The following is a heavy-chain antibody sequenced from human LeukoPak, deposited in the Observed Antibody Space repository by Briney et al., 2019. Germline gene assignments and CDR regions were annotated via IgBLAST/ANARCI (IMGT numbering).Heavy chain of an antibody. D-gene: IGHD6-19*01. CDR3: ARVSSGWYSSDY. J-gene: IGHJ4*02. Sequence: SETLSLTCTVSGGSISSGGYYWRWVRQHPGKGLEWIGYIYYSGSTYYNPSLKSRVTISVDTSKIQFSLKLSSVTAADTAVYYCARVSSGWYSSDYWGQGTLVTVSS. CDR1: GGSISSGGYY. CDR2: IYYSGST. V-gene: IGHV4-31*03.